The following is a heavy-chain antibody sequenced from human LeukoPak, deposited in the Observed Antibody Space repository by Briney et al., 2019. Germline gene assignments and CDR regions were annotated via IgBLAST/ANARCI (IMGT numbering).Heavy chain of an antibody. V-gene: IGHV3-7*01. Sequence: GGSLRLSCAASEFIFSGYWMNWVRQAPGKGLEWVANIKQDGSEKQYVGSVRGRFTISRDNAKNSPYLQMNSLRVEDTAVYYCARDGFVGAADYWGQGTLVTVSS. CDR3: ARDGFVGAADY. CDR1: EFIFSGYW. CDR2: IKQDGSEK. D-gene: IGHD6-13*01. J-gene: IGHJ4*02.